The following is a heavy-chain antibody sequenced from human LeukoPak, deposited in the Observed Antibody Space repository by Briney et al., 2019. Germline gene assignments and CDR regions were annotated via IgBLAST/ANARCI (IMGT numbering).Heavy chain of an antibody. CDR1: GYSISSGYY. V-gene: IGHV4-38-2*02. Sequence: PSETLSLTCTVSGYSISSGYYWGWIRQPPGKGLEWIGRIYTSGSTNYNPSLKSRVTISVDTSKNQFSLKLSSVTAADTAVYYCARDARDSSGYRFDYWGQGTLVTVSS. CDR2: IYTSGST. CDR3: ARDARDSSGYRFDY. D-gene: IGHD3-22*01. J-gene: IGHJ4*02.